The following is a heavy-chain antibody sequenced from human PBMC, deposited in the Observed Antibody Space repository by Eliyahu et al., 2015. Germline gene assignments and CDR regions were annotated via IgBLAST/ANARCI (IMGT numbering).Heavy chain of an antibody. CDR1: GFTFSSYS. D-gene: IGHD3-22*01. V-gene: IGHV3-48*02. CDR3: ARLSDYYDSSGYYLGMDV. CDR2: ISSSSNTI. J-gene: IGHJ6*02. Sequence: RLSCAASGFTFSSYSMNWVRQAPGKGLEWVSYISSSSNTIYYADSVKGRFTISRDNAKNSLYLQMNSLRDEDTAVYYCARLSDYYDSSGYYLGMDVWGQGTTVTVSS.